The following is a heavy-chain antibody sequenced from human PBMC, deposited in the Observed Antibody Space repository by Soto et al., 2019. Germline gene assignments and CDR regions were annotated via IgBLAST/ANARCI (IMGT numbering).Heavy chain of an antibody. J-gene: IGHJ6*02. CDR3: ARGGYYDNSWGKLSHDGLDV. V-gene: IGHV1-18*01. D-gene: IGHD3-16*01. CDR1: GYTFIRYG. Sequence: QVQLAQSANEVKKPGASVRVSCKAAGYTFIRYGIAWVRQAPGQGLEWMGWISPYNDYTVYAQKFQGRVSMTAATSTRTVYMNLRGLKSDDTAVYYCARGGYYDNSWGKLSHDGLDVWGQGTSISVSS. CDR2: ISPYNDYT.